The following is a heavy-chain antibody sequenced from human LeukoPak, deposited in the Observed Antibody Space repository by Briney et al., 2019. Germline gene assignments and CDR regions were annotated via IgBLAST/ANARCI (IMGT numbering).Heavy chain of an antibody. J-gene: IGHJ4*02. CDR2: ISGSGGST. Sequence: GGSLRLSCAASGFTFSNYAITWVRQAPGKGLEWVSAISGSGGSTYYADSVKGRFTISRDNSKNTLYLQMNSLRAEDTAVYYCAKDRDSSSWWGGEKFDYWGQGTLVTVSS. CDR3: AKDRDSSSWWGGEKFDY. D-gene: IGHD6-13*01. CDR1: GFTFSNYA. V-gene: IGHV3-23*01.